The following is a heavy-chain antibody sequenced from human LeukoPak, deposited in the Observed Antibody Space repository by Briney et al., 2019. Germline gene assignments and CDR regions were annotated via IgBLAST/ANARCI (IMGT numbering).Heavy chain of an antibody. J-gene: IGHJ4*02. Sequence: GASVTVSCKASGYTFTGYYMHWVRQAPGQGLDGMGWINPNSGGTNYSQKFQGRVTMTRDTSISTAYMELSRLRSDDTAVYYCARGKEGDYYDSSGYYLFDYWGQGTLVTVSS. CDR1: GYTFTGYY. V-gene: IGHV1-2*02. CDR2: INPNSGGT. D-gene: IGHD3-22*01. CDR3: ARGKEGDYYDSSGYYLFDY.